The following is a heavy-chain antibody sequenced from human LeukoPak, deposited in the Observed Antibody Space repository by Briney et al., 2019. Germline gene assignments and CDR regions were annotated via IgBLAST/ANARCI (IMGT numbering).Heavy chain of an antibody. J-gene: IGHJ3*02. CDR1: GGSFSGYY. V-gene: IGHV4-34*01. D-gene: IGHD5-18*01. CDR3: ARGPNLFEGIQREDAFDI. Sequence: SETLSLTCAVYGGSFSGYYWSWIRQPPGKGLEWIGEINHSGSTNYNPSLKSRVTISVDTSKNQFSLKLSSVTAADTAVYYCARGPNLFEGIQREDAFDIWGQGTMVTVSS. CDR2: INHSGST.